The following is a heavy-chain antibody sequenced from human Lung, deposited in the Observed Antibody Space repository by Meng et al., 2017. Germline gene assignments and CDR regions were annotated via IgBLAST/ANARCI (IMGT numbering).Heavy chain of an antibody. CDR1: GDSITRTQW. CDR2: ISHSGST. J-gene: IGHJ4*02. Sequence: LLLKSGPSLLQPSGPLSLACAVAGDSITRTQWWSWLRQTPGKGLEWIGEISHSGSTVYRPSLQGRVSISLDKSNNEFSLKLTSVTAADTVVYYCARETLRELGLFHYWGQGILVTVSS. D-gene: IGHD1-7*01. CDR3: ARETLRELGLFHY. V-gene: IGHV4-4*02.